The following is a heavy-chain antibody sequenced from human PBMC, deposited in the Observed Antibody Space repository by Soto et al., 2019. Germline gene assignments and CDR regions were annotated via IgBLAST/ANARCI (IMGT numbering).Heavy chain of an antibody. D-gene: IGHD3-10*01. V-gene: IGHV1-3*01. CDR2: INPGSGNR. CDR1: GYTFSTYA. J-gene: IGHJ4*02. Sequence: DSVQVSCKASGYTFSTYAIHWVRQAPGQRLEWMGWINPGSGNRKYSQNFQGRVTVSGDTSASTAFMELSSLTSEDTAVYYCTKSEGGRSRFGAWIYWGQGTFVTVSS. CDR3: TKSEGGRSRFGAWIY.